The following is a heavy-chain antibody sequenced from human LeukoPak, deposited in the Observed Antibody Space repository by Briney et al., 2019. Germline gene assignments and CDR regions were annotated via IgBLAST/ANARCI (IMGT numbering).Heavy chain of an antibody. CDR3: ARASGYYTPYFDY. CDR2: IYYSGST. V-gene: IGHV4-39*07. Sequence: SETLSLTCTVSGGSISSSSYYWGWIRQPPGKGLEWIGSIYYSGSTYYNPSLKSRVTISVDTSKNQFSLKLSSVTAADTAVYYCARASGYYTPYFDYWGQGTLVTVSS. J-gene: IGHJ4*02. D-gene: IGHD3-3*01. CDR1: GGSISSSSYY.